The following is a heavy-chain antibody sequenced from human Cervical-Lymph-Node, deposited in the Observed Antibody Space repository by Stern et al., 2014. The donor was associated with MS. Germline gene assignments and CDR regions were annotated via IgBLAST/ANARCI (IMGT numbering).Heavy chain of an antibody. V-gene: IGHV5-51*01. CDR1: GYTFTDYW. J-gene: IGHJ4*02. CDR2: IFPVASDT. Sequence: EVQLVESGAEVRKPGQSLTISCNISGYTFTDYWIAWVRQMAGKGLEWMGAIFPVASDTRYSPSFQGHVTISVDTSINPASLQWSDLRASDTAMYYCARPHSPGWSYYFDFWGQGTLVAVSS. D-gene: IGHD6-19*01. CDR3: ARPHSPGWSYYFDF.